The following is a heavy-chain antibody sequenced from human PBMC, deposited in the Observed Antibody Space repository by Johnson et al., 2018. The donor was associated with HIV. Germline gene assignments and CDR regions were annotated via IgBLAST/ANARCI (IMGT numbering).Heavy chain of an antibody. J-gene: IGHJ3*02. V-gene: IGHV3-66*02. CDR2: IYSGGST. D-gene: IGHD2-21*02. CDR3: ARSPASRVGDSFAFDI. CDR1: RFAVSSNY. Sequence: VQLVESGGGLVQPGGSLRLSCVASRFAVSSNYMSWVRQAPGKGLEWVSVIYSGGSTYYADSVKGRFTISRDNSKNTLYLQVNSLKTEDTAVYYCARSPASRVGDSFAFDIWGQGTMVTVSS.